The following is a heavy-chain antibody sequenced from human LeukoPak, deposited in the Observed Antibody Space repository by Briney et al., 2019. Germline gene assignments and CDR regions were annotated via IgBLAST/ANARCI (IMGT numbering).Heavy chain of an antibody. CDR2: IIPIFGTA. D-gene: IGHD2-2*01. Sequence: SVKVSCKASGGTFSSYAISWVRQAPGQGLEWMGGIIPIFGTANYAQKFQGRVTITADESTSTAYMELSSLRSEDTAVYYCARALRPRRYCSSTSCYGHWFDPWGQGTLVTVSS. J-gene: IGHJ5*02. CDR3: ARALRPRRYCSSTSCYGHWFDP. V-gene: IGHV1-69*13. CDR1: GGTFSSYA.